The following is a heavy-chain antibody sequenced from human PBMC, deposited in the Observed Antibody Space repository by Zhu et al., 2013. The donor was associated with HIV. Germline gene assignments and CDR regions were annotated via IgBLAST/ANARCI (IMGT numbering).Heavy chain of an antibody. V-gene: IGHV1-46*03. Sequence: QVQLVQSGAEVKKPGSSVKVSCKASGGTFSSYTISWVRQAPGQGLEWMGIINPSGGSTSYAQKFQGRVTMTRDTSTSTVYMELSSLRSEDTAVYYCARGMGSGDYVDWFDPWADGTVGRPSPQ. D-gene: IGHD4-17*01. CDR3: ARGMGSGDYVDWFDP. J-gene: IGHJ5*02. CDR2: INPSGGST. CDR1: GGTFSSYT.